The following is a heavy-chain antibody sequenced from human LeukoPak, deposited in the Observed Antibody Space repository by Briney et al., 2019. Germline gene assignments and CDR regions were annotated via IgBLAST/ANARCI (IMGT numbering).Heavy chain of an antibody. D-gene: IGHD3-22*01. Sequence: GRSLRLSCAASGFIFDEYAMHWVRQAPGKGLEWVSSISSSSSYIYYADSVKGRFTISRDNAKNSLYLQMNSLRAEDTAVYYCARDPFGNYDTLYWGQGTLVTVSS. CDR1: GFIFDEYA. CDR3: ARDPFGNYDTLY. V-gene: IGHV3-21*01. J-gene: IGHJ4*02. CDR2: ISSSSSYI.